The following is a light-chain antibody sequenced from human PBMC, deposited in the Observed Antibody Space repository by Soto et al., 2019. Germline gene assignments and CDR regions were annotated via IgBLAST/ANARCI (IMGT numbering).Light chain of an antibody. CDR3: QQYGTSPWT. CDR1: QDVLTN. CDR2: RAS. Sequence: EIVMTQSPTTLSVSPGERATLSCRASQDVLTNLAWYQQKPGQSPRLLIYRASTRATGVPARFSGSGSGTDFTLTISRLEPEDFAVYYCQQYGTSPWTFGQGTKVDI. V-gene: IGKV3-15*01. J-gene: IGKJ1*01.